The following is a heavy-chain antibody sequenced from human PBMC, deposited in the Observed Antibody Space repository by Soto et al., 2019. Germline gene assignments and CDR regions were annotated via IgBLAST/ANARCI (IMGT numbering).Heavy chain of an antibody. Sequence: QVQLQESGPGLVKPSQTLSLTCTVSGGSISSGGYYWSWIRQHPGKGLEWIGYIYYSGSTYYNPSLKSRVTIAVDTSKNHFSLKLRAVTAADTAVYYSARVRYCSAGSCLSGALDIWGQGTMVTVSS. J-gene: IGHJ3*02. D-gene: IGHD2-15*01. CDR2: IYYSGST. CDR1: GGSISSGGYY. V-gene: IGHV4-31*03. CDR3: ARVRYCSAGSCLSGALDI.